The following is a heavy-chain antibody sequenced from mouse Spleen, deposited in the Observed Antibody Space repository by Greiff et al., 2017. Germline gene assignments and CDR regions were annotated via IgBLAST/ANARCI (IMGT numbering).Heavy chain of an antibody. Sequence: VQLKESGPELVKPGASVKISCKASGYSFTGYYMNWVKQSPEKSLEWIGEINPSTGGTTYNQKFKAKATLTVDKSSSTAYMQLKSLTSEDSAVYYCAMAGTEWYFDVWGTGTTVTVSS. CDR3: AMAGTEWYFDV. CDR1: GYSFTGYY. J-gene: IGHJ1*03. CDR2: INPSTGGT. V-gene: IGHV1-42*01. D-gene: IGHD4-1*01.